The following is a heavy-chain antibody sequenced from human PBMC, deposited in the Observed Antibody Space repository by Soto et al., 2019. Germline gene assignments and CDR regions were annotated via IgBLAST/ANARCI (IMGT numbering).Heavy chain of an antibody. Sequence: PGGSLRLSCAASGFTFSSYAMSWVRQAPGKGLEWVSAISGSGGSTYYADSVKGRSTISRDNSKNTLYLQMNSLRAEDTAVYYCAKDSCSSTSCYAYYYGMDVWGQGTTVTVSS. J-gene: IGHJ6*02. CDR3: AKDSCSSTSCYAYYYGMDV. D-gene: IGHD2-2*01. CDR2: ISGSGGST. CDR1: GFTFSSYA. V-gene: IGHV3-23*01.